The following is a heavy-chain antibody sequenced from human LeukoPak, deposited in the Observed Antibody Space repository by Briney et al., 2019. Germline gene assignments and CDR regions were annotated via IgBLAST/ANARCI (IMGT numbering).Heavy chain of an antibody. J-gene: IGHJ4*02. CDR2: INVNSGGT. CDR3: ARSPHILTGENFDF. CDR1: GYTFTSYD. V-gene: IGHV1-2*02. D-gene: IGHD3-9*01. Sequence: ASVKVSCKASGYTFTSYDINWVRQATGQGLEWMGWINVNSGGTNYAQKFYARVTMTRDTSISTAYMELSRLRSDDTAVFYCARSPHILTGENFDFWGQGTLVTVSS.